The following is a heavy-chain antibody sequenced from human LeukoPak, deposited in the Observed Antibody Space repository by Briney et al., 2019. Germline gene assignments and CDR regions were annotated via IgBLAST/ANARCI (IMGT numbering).Heavy chain of an antibody. CDR1: GGSFSGYY. CDR2: INHSGST. Sequence: SETLSLTCAVYGGSFSGYYWSWIRQPPGKGLEWIGEINHSGSTNYNPSLKSRVTISVDTTKNQFSLKLSSVTAADTAVYYCARVLDSSGYYYGFDPWGQGTLVTVSS. CDR3: ARVLDSSGYYYGFDP. V-gene: IGHV4-34*01. J-gene: IGHJ5*02. D-gene: IGHD3-22*01.